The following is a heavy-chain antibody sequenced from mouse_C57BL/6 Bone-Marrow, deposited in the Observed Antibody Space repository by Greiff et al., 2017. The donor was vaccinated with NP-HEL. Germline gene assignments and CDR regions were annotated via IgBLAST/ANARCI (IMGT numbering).Heavy chain of an antibody. V-gene: IGHV1-63*01. Sequence: QVHVKQSGAELVRPGTSVKMSCKASGYTFTNYWIGWAKQRPGHGLEWIGDIYPGGGYTNYHEKFKGKATLTADKSSSTAYMQFSSLTSEDSAIYYCALILTGYYFDYWGQGTTLTVSS. D-gene: IGHD1-2*01. CDR2: IYPGGGYT. J-gene: IGHJ2*01. CDR3: ALILTGYYFDY. CDR1: GYTFTNYW.